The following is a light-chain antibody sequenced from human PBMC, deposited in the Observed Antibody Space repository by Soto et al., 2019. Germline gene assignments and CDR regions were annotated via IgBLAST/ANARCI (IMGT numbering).Light chain of an antibody. V-gene: IGKV3-20*01. CDR2: GAS. J-gene: IGKJ2*01. CDR1: QSCSSSY. Sequence: EMGLTQSPGTLSLSPGERATLSCRARQSCSSSYLAWYHQKPGQAPRLLIYGASSRATSIPDRFSGSGSVTDFTLTISRLEPEDFEVYYCHQSGSSPYTFGQGTKLEIK. CDR3: HQSGSSPYT.